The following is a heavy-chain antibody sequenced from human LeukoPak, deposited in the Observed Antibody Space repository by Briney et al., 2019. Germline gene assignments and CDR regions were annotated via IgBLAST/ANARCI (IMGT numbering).Heavy chain of an antibody. J-gene: IGHJ4*02. V-gene: IGHV1-8*01. CDR2: MNPNSGNT. CDR1: GYTFTSYD. CDR3: ARADVNYYASSGYWGTVSNFDY. Sequence: ASVKVSCKASGYTFTSYDINWVRQATGQGLEWMGWMNPNSGNTGYAQKFQGRVTMTRNTSISTAYMELSSLRSEDTAVYYCARADVNYYASSGYWGTVSNFDYWGQGTLVTVSS. D-gene: IGHD3-22*01.